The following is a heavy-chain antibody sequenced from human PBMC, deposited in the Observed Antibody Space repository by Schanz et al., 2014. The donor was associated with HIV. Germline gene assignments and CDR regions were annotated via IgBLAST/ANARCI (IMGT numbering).Heavy chain of an antibody. V-gene: IGHV1-2*02. Sequence: QVQLMQSGAELKKPGASVRVSCKTSGYTFNDYYIHWVRQAPGEGLEWMGWINGDDGATRYSQKFQGRVTMTGDRSISTAYMELYGLTYDDTAVYYCARMSPSSTSYGDAFDVWGQGTMITVSS. D-gene: IGHD2-2*01. CDR3: ARMSPSSTSYGDAFDV. CDR1: GYTFNDYY. CDR2: INGDDGAT. J-gene: IGHJ3*01.